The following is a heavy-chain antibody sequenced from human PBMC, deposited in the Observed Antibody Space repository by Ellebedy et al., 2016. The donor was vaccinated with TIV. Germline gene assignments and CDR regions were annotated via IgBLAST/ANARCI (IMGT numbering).Heavy chain of an antibody. V-gene: IGHV1-18*01. CDR2: ISAYNGNT. D-gene: IGHD3-16*02. CDR1: GYTFTSYG. J-gene: IGHJ6*02. CDR3: ARDLVTLWHLGGLSYPYGMDV. Sequence: ASVKVSXXASGYTFTSYGISWVRQAPGQGLEWMGWISAYNGNTNYAQKLQGRVTMTTDTSTSTAYMELRSLRSDDTAVYYCARDLVTLWHLGGLSYPYGMDVWGQGTTVTVSS.